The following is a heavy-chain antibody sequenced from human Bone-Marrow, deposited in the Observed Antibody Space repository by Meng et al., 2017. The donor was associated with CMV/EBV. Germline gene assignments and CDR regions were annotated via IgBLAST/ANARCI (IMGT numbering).Heavy chain of an antibody. D-gene: IGHD3-3*01. CDR2: MNPNSGNT. Sequence: ASVKVSCKASGYTFTSYDINWVRQATGQGLEWMGWMNPNSGNTGYAHKFQGRVTMTRNTSISTAYMELSSLRSEDTAVYYCARVARPTLFYDFWSGYYGGGYYYGMYVWGQGTTVTVSS. V-gene: IGHV1-8*01. CDR1: GYTFTSYD. J-gene: IGHJ6*02. CDR3: ARVARPTLFYDFWSGYYGGGYYYGMYV.